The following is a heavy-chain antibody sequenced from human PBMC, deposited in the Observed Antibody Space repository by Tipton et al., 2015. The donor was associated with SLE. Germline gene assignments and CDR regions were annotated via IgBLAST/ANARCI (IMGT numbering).Heavy chain of an antibody. CDR1: GYSISSGYY. Sequence: LRLSCAVSGYSISSGYYWGWIRQPPGKGLEWIASVYHGGNTYYNPSLKSRVTISIDTPKNRFSLQRSSVTAADTAMYYCARGGDITILLRGWFDPWGQGTLVTVSS. CDR2: VYHGGNT. CDR3: ARGGDITILLRGWFDP. J-gene: IGHJ5*02. V-gene: IGHV4-38-2*01. D-gene: IGHD3-3*01.